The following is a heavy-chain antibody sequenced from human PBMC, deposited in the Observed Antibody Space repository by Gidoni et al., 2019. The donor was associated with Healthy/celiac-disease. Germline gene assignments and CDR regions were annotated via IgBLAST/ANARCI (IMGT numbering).Heavy chain of an antibody. CDR1: GFTFSSYA. CDR2: ISYDGSNK. Sequence: QVQLVESGGGVVQPGRSLRLSCAASGFTFSSYAMHWVRQAPGKGLEWVAVISYDGSNKYYADSVKGRFTISRDNSKNTLYLQMNSLRAEDTAVYYCARGIVGGRGPLDYWGQGTLVTVSS. V-gene: IGHV3-30*01. J-gene: IGHJ4*02. CDR3: ARGIVGGRGPLDY. D-gene: IGHD2-21*01.